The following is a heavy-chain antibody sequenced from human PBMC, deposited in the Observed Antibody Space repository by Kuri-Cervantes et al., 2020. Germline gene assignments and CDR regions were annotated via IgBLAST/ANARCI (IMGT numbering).Heavy chain of an antibody. J-gene: IGHJ4*02. CDR2: ISSSSSYI. Sequence: GESLKISCKGSGYSFTSYWIGWVRQAPGKGLEWVSSISSSSSYIYYADSVKGRFTISRDNSKHTLYLQMNSLRAEDTAVYYCARDSNGGWEQTLDYWGQGTLVTVSS. CDR1: GYSFTSYW. CDR3: ARDSNGGWEQTLDY. V-gene: IGHV3-21*01. D-gene: IGHD1-26*01.